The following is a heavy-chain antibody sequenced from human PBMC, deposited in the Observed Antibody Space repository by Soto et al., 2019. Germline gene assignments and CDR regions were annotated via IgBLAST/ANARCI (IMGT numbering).Heavy chain of an antibody. D-gene: IGHD3-22*01. Sequence: ASVKVSCKASGFTFTSSAVQWVRQARGQRLEWIGWIVVGSGNTNYAQKFQERVTITRDMSTSTAYMELSSLRSEDTAVYYCAAEKYYYDSSGYSRYYYYGMDVWG. CDR2: IVVGSGNT. V-gene: IGHV1-58*01. J-gene: IGHJ6*02. CDR3: AAEKYYYDSSGYSRYYYYGMDV. CDR1: GFTFTSSA.